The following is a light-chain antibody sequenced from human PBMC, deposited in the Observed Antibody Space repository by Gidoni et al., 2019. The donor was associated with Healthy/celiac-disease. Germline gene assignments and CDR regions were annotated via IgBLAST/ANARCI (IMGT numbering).Light chain of an antibody. J-gene: IGKJ2*03. CDR1: QDISNY. CDR3: QQYDDLPRS. CDR2: DAS. V-gene: IGKV1-33*01. Sequence: DIQMTQSPSSLSASVGDRVTITCQASQDISNYLNWYQQKPGKAPKLLIYDASSLETGVPSRFSGSGSGTDFSFTISSLQPEDIATYSCQQYDDLPRSFXQXTKLEIK.